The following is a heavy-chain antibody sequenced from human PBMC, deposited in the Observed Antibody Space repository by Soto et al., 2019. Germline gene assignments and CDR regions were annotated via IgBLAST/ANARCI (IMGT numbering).Heavy chain of an antibody. D-gene: IGHD2-15*01. V-gene: IGHV4-59*01. Sequence: SETLSLTCTVSGGSISSYYWSWVRQPPGKGLEWIGYIYYSGSTNYNPSLKSRVTISVDTSKNQFSLKLSSVTAADTAVYYCSCSGRDWFDPWGQGTLVTVSS. CDR3: SCSGRDWFDP. CDR2: IYYSGST. CDR1: GGSISSYY. J-gene: IGHJ5*02.